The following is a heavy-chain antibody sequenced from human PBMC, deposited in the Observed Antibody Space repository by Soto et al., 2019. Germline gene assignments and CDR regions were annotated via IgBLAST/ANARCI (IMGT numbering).Heavy chain of an antibody. CDR3: ARDGGNYGDNDY. CDR1: GYPLTSYH. D-gene: IGHD4-17*01. J-gene: IGHJ4*02. V-gene: IGHV1-46*01. CDR2: RSPSGDMT. Sequence: QGQLVQSGAEVKKPGASGKVSCKASGYPLTSYHMDWVRQAPGQGLEWMGKRSPSGDMTWYPQKFRGRVTLTRDTSTGTYYMELSSLRSDDTAVYYCARDGGNYGDNDYWGQGTLVTVSS.